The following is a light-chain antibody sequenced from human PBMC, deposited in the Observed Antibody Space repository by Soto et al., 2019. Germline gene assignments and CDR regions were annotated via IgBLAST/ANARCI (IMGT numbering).Light chain of an antibody. CDR1: QGISNW. J-gene: IGKJ4*01. CDR2: AAS. V-gene: IGKV1-12*01. CDR3: QQGNTFPPLT. Sequence: DIQMTQSPSSVSASVGDRVTITCRASQGISNWLAWYQQKPGRAPKLLVYAASTLQSGVPSRFRGSGSGKDFTLTISSLQPEDFATYFCQQGNTFPPLTFGGGTKVEIK.